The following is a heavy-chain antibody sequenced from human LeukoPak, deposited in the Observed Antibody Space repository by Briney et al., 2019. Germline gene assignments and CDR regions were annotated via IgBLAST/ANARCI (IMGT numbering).Heavy chain of an antibody. D-gene: IGHD6-13*01. Sequence: PSETLSLTCTVSGGSISSGDYYCSWIRQPPGKGLEWIGYIYYSGSTYYNPSLKSRVTISVDTSKNQFSLKLSSVTAADTAVYYCARKGDSSSWYAVGYWGQGTLVTVSS. CDR3: ARKGDSSSWYAVGY. V-gene: IGHV4-30-4*01. CDR1: GGSISSGDYY. CDR2: IYYSGST. J-gene: IGHJ4*02.